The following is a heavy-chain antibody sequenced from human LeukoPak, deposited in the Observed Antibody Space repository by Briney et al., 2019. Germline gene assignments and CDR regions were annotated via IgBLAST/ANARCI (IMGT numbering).Heavy chain of an antibody. V-gene: IGHV1-69*13. CDR2: IIPIFSTA. D-gene: IGHD6-19*01. J-gene: IGHJ5*02. CDR3: ASESGIAVAGKAIWFDP. Sequence: ASVKVSCKASGGTFSSYAISWVRQAPGQGLEWMGGIIPIFSTANYAQKFQGRVTITADESTSTAYMELSSLRSEDTAVYYCASESGIAVAGKAIWFDPWGQGTLVTVSS. CDR1: GGTFSSYA.